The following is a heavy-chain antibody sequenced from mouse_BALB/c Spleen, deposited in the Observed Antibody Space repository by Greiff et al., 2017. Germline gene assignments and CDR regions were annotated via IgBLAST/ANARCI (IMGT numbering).Heavy chain of an antibody. CDR3: ARFTMITTFDY. D-gene: IGHD2-4*01. CDR1: GFNIKDTY. J-gene: IGHJ2*01. CDR2: IDPANGNT. Sequence: EVQRVESGAELVKPGASVKLSCTASGFNIKDTYMHWVKQRPEQGLEWIGRIDPANGNTKYDPKFQGKATITADTSSNTAYLQLSSLTSEDTAVYYCARFTMITTFDYWGQGTTLTVSS. V-gene: IGHV14-3*02.